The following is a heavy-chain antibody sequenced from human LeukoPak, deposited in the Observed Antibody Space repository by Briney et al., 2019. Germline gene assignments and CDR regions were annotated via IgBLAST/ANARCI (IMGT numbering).Heavy chain of an antibody. CDR2: ISSSSSYI. J-gene: IGHJ4*02. CDR1: GFTFSSYS. Sequence: PGGSLRLSCAASGFTFSSYSMNWVRQAPGKGLEWVSSISSSSSYIYYADSVKGRFTISRDNVKNSLYLQMNSLRAEDTAVYYCASLLIAAAATDYWGQGTLVTVSS. CDR3: ASLLIAAAATDY. D-gene: IGHD6-13*01. V-gene: IGHV3-21*01.